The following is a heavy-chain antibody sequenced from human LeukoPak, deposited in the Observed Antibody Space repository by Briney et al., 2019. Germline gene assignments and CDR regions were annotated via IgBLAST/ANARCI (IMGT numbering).Heavy chain of an antibody. CDR3: ARDLGGSYPY. Sequence: ASVKVSCKASGYTFTDYYIHWVRQAPGQGLEWMGWISAYNGNTNYAQKLQGRVTMTTDTSTSTAYMELRSPRSDDTAVYYCARDLGGSYPYWGQGTLVTVSS. V-gene: IGHV1-18*04. D-gene: IGHD1-26*01. J-gene: IGHJ4*02. CDR2: ISAYNGNT. CDR1: GYTFTDYY.